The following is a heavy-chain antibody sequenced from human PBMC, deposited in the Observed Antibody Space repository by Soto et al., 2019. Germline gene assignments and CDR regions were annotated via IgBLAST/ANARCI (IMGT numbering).Heavy chain of an antibody. D-gene: IGHD3-3*01. CDR1: GGSISSYY. V-gene: IGHV4-59*01. J-gene: IGHJ3*02. Sequence: QVQLQESGPGLVKPSETLSLTCTVSGGSISSYYWSWIRQPPGKGLEWIGYIYYSGSTNYNPCLKSRVTRSVDTSKNQSYLTLSSVTAADTVVYYCASTTTYCDFWSGYAFDIWGRGTMVTVSS. CDR3: ASTTTYCDFWSGYAFDI. CDR2: IYYSGST.